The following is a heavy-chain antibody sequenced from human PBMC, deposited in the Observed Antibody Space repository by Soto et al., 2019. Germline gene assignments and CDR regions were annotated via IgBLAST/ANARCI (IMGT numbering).Heavy chain of an antibody. CDR2: FDPEDGKT. V-gene: IGHV1-24*01. J-gene: IGHJ4*02. D-gene: IGHD2-15*01. Sequence: QVQLVQSGAEVKKPGASVKVSCKVSGYTLTELSMHWVRQAPGKGLEWMGGFDPEDGKTIYAQKFQGRVTMTEDTSXDXXYMELSSLRYEDTAVYYCATAVIAVVVAAADGLGYWGQGTLVTVSS. CDR1: GYTLTELS. CDR3: ATAVIAVVVAAADGLGY.